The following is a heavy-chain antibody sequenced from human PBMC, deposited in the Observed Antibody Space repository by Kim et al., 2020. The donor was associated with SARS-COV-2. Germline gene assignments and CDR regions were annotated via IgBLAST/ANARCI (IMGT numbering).Heavy chain of an antibody. Sequence: GGSLRLSCAASGFTFSNYAMSWVRQAPGKGLEWVSSISGSGYTYYADSVKGRVTISRDNSKNTLYLQMNSLRAEDTAVYYWAKDLSFFGSAAPFDYWGQGTLVTVSS. D-gene: IGHD3-10*01. CDR3: AKDLSFFGSAAPFDY. CDR1: GFTFSNYA. CDR2: ISGSGYT. J-gene: IGHJ4*02. V-gene: IGHV3-23*01.